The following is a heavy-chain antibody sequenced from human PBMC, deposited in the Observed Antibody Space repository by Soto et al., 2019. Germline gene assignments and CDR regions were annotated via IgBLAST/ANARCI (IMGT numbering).Heavy chain of an antibody. CDR1: GYTFTSYD. V-gene: IGHV1-18*01. CDR3: ARGVRDGYNDY. D-gene: IGHD2-21*01. J-gene: IGHJ4*02. CDR2: ISANNGNT. Sequence: QVQLVQSGVEVKKPGASVKVSCKASGYTFTSYDINWVRQAPGQGLEWMGWISANNGNTNYAQKCRGRVSMTTHTSTSTAYMELRSLRSDDTAVYYCARGVRDGYNDYWGQGTLVTVSS.